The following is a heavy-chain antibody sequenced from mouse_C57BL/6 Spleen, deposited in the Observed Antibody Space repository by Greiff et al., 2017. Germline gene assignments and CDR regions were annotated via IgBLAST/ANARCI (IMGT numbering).Heavy chain of an antibody. CDR1: GYTFTTYP. CDR3: ASGPLITTVVAPYLDY. Sequence: VQRVESGAELVKPGASVKMSCKASGYTFTTYPIEWLKQNHGKSLEWIGNFHPYNDDTKYNEKFKGKATLTVEKSSSTVYLELSRLTSDDSAVYYCASGPLITTVVAPYLDYWGQGTTLTVSS. CDR2: FHPYNDDT. D-gene: IGHD1-1*01. J-gene: IGHJ2*01. V-gene: IGHV1-47*01.